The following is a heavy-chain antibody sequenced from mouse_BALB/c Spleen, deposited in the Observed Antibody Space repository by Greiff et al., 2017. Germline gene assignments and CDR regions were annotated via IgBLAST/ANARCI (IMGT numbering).Heavy chain of an antibody. Sequence: VQLQQSGAELVKPGASVKLSCTASGFNIKDTYMHWVKQRPEQGLEWIGRIDPANGNTKYDPKFQGKATITADTSSNTAYLQLSSLTSEDTAVYYCARGYPYAMDYWGQGTAGTVAA. J-gene: IGHJ4*01. CDR3: ARGYPYAMDY. D-gene: IGHD2-2*01. V-gene: IGHV14-3*02. CDR1: GFNIKDTY. CDR2: IDPANGNT.